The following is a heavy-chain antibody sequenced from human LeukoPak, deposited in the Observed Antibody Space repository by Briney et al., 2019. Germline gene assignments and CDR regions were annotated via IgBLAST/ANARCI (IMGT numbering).Heavy chain of an antibody. D-gene: IGHD6-19*01. Sequence: PGGSLRLSCAASGFTFGNYWMHWVRQAPGKGLVWVSYINVDGSRTSYAGSVKGRFTISRDNAKNSLYLQMNSLRAEDTAVYYCARVPYSSGWQPRQYFDYWGQGTLVTVSS. CDR1: GFTFGNYW. CDR2: INVDGSRT. V-gene: IGHV3-74*03. CDR3: ARVPYSSGWQPRQYFDY. J-gene: IGHJ4*02.